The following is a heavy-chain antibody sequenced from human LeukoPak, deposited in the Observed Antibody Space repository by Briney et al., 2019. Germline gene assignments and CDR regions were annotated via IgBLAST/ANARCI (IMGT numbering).Heavy chain of an antibody. Sequence: SETLSLTCTVSGGSISSYYWSWIRQLPGKGLEWIGYIYYSGSTNYNPSLKSRVTISVDTSKNQFSLKLSSVTAADTAVYYCARSNYDILTGHFDYWGQGTLVTVSS. CDR1: GGSISSYY. CDR2: IYYSGST. V-gene: IGHV4-59*01. J-gene: IGHJ4*02. D-gene: IGHD3-9*01. CDR3: ARSNYDILTGHFDY.